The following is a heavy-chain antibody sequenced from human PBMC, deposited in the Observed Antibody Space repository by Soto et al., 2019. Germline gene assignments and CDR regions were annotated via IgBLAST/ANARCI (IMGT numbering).Heavy chain of an antibody. Sequence: QVQLVQSGAEVKKPGSSVKVSCKASGGTFSSYAISWVRQAPGQGLEWMGGIIPIFGTANYAQKFQGRVTIPAGESTSTAYIELSSLRSEDTAVYYCARGGAIVATITGWAALDWGQGTLVTVSS. CDR1: GGTFSSYA. CDR2: IIPIFGTA. V-gene: IGHV1-69*01. D-gene: IGHD5-12*01. J-gene: IGHJ4*02. CDR3: ARGGAIVATITGWAALD.